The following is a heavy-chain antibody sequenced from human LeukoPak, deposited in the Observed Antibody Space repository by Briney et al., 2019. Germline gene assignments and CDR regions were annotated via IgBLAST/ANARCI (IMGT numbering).Heavy chain of an antibody. D-gene: IGHD4-23*01. CDR3: AREGDYGGNPFDY. CDR1: GGTFSSYA. Sequence: SVKVSCKASGGTFSSYAISWVRQAPGQGLEWMGGIIPIFGTANYAQKFQGRVTITADESTSTAYMELSSLRSEDTAVYYCAREGDYGGNPFDYWGQGTLVTVSS. V-gene: IGHV1-69*13. J-gene: IGHJ4*02. CDR2: IIPIFGTA.